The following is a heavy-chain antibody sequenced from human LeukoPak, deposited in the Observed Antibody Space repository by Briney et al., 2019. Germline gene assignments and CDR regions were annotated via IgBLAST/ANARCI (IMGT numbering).Heavy chain of an antibody. V-gene: IGHV1-18*01. Sequence: ASMKVSCKASGYTFTNYGITWVRQAPGQGLEWMGWISAYNGNTNYAQKVQGRVTMTTDTSTSTAYMELRSLRSDDTAVYYCARGESDYDFWSGNLKGTRWGQGILVTVSS. CDR2: ISAYNGNT. CDR3: ARGESDYDFWSGNLKGTR. D-gene: IGHD3-3*01. CDR1: GYTFTNYG. J-gene: IGHJ4*02.